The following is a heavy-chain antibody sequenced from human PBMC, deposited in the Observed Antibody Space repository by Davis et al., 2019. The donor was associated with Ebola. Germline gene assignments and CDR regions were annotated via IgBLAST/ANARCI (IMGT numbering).Heavy chain of an antibody. CDR2: TYYRSKWYN. V-gene: IGHV6-1*01. D-gene: IGHD4-17*01. CDR1: GDSVSSNSAA. J-gene: IGHJ3*02. Sequence: HSQTLSLTCAISGDSVSSNSAAWNWNRQSPSRGLEWLGRTYYRSKWYNDYAVSVKSRITINPDTSKNQFSLQLNSVTAADTAVYYCARDPLDLTVTRDAFDIWGQGTMVTVSS. CDR3: ARDPLDLTVTRDAFDI.